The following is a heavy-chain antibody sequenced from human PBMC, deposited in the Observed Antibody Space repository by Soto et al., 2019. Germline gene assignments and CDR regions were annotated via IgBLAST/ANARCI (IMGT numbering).Heavy chain of an antibody. CDR3: ARNGVCSSTSCYAGVYYYYGMDV. V-gene: IGHV1-69*13. D-gene: IGHD2-2*01. J-gene: IGHJ6*02. Sequence: ASVKVSCKASGGTFSSYAISWVRQAPGQGLEWMGGIIPIFGTANYAQKFQGRVTITADESTSTAYMELGSLRSEDTAVYYCARNGVCSSTSCYAGVYYYYGMDVWGQGTTVTVSS. CDR1: GGTFSSYA. CDR2: IIPIFGTA.